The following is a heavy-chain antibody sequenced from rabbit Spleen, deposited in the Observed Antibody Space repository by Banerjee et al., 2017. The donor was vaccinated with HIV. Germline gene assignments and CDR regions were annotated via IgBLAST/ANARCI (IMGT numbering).Heavy chain of an antibody. CDR3: AREDVGGSVTL. J-gene: IGHJ4*01. CDR2: AYAGSSGGT. CDR1: GVSFSGDSY. V-gene: IGHV1S40*01. D-gene: IGHD1-1*01. Sequence: QSLEESGGDLVKPGASLTLTCIASGVSFSGDSYMCWVRQAPGKGLEWVACAYAGSSGGTYSATWAKGRFTISSDNAQNTVDLQMNSLTAADTATYFCAREDVGGSVTLWGPGTLVTVS.